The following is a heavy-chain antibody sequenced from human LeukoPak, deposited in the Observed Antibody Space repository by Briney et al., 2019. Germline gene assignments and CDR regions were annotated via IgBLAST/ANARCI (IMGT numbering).Heavy chain of an antibody. J-gene: IGHJ4*02. CDR2: IYYSGST. D-gene: IGHD3-10*01. Sequence: SETLSLTCTVSGGSISSSSYYWGWIRQPPGKGLEWIGSIYYSGSTYYNPSLKSRVTISVDTSKNQFSLKLSSVTAADTAVYYCARDGSGSYYRHFDYWGQGTLVTVSS. CDR1: GGSISSSSYY. V-gene: IGHV4-39*07. CDR3: ARDGSGSYYRHFDY.